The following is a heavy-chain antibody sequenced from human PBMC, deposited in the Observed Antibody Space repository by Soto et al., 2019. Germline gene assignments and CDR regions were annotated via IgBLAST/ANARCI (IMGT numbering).Heavy chain of an antibody. J-gene: IGHJ6*02. D-gene: IGHD2-15*01. CDR1: GFTFSSDS. Sequence: EVQLVESGGGSVQPGGSLRLSCGAAGFTFSSDSMNWVRQAPGKGLEWVSYISGSSVSIYYADSVKGRFTVSRDNAQNSLFLEMNSLRDEDTAVYYCARLTSILYGMDVWGLGTTVTVSS. V-gene: IGHV3-48*02. CDR2: ISGSSVSI. CDR3: ARLTSILYGMDV.